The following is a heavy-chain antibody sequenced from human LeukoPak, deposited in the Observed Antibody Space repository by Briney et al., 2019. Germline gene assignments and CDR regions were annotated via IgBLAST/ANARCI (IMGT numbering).Heavy chain of an antibody. CDR2: IYTSGST. CDR3: ARAEYPRDYFYY. J-gene: IGHJ4*02. CDR1: GGSISSYY. Sequence: SETLSLTCTVSGGSISSYYWSWIRQPPGKGLEWIGYIYTSGSTNYNPSLKSRVTISVDTSKNQFSLKLSSVTAADTAVYYCARAEYPRDYFYYWGQGTLVTLSS. D-gene: IGHD2-2*01. V-gene: IGHV4-4*09.